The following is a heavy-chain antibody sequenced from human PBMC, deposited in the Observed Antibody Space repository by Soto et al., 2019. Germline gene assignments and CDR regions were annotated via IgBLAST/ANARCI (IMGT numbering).Heavy chain of an antibody. CDR3: ATVRITMVRGVIIRFRNWFDP. D-gene: IGHD3-10*01. CDR1: GYTLTELS. V-gene: IGHV1-24*01. Sequence: QVQLVQSGAEVKKPGASVKVSCKVSGYTLTELSMHWVRQAPGKGLEWLGGFDPEDGETIYAQKFQGRVTMTEDTSTDTAYMELSSLRSEDTAVYYCATVRITMVRGVIIRFRNWFDPWGQGTLVTVSS. J-gene: IGHJ5*02. CDR2: FDPEDGET.